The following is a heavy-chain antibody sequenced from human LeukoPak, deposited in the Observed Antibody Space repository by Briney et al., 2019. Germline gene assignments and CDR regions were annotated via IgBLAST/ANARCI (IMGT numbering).Heavy chain of an antibody. D-gene: IGHD3-22*01. CDR3: ASHYDSGYRHDAFDI. Sequence: PSETLSLTCTVSGGSISSGGYYWSWIRQHPGKGLEWIGYIYYSGSTNYNPSLKSRVTISVDTSKNQFSLKLSSVTAADTAVYYCASHYDSGYRHDAFDIWGQGTMVTVSS. V-gene: IGHV4-61*08. CDR2: IYYSGST. J-gene: IGHJ3*02. CDR1: GGSISSGGYY.